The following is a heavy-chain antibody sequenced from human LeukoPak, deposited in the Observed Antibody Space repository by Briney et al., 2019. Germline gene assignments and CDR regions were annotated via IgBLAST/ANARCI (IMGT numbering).Heavy chain of an antibody. CDR2: ISWNSGSI. V-gene: IGHV3-9*03. J-gene: IGHJ4*02. D-gene: IGHD3-3*01. CDR3: AKGTYYDFWSGYFDY. CDR1: GLTFDDYA. Sequence: GGSLRLSCAASGLTFDDYAMHWVRQAPGKGLEWVSGISWNSGSIGYADSVKGRFTISRDNAKNSLYLQMNSLRAEDMALYYCAKGTYYDFWSGYFDYWGQGTLVTVSS.